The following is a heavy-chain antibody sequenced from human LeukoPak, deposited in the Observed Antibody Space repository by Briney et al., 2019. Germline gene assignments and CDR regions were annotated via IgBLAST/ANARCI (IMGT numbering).Heavy chain of an antibody. CDR3: ARETGWYFDY. V-gene: IGHV3-48*04. J-gene: IGHJ4*02. Sequence: PGGSLRLSCAASGFTFSSYWMSWVRQAPGKGLEWVSYISSSSTTISYADSVKGRFTISRDVAKNSLYLQMNSLRAEDTAVYYCARETGWYFDYWGQGTLVAVSS. CDR1: GFTFSSYW. CDR2: ISSSSTTI. D-gene: IGHD5-24*01.